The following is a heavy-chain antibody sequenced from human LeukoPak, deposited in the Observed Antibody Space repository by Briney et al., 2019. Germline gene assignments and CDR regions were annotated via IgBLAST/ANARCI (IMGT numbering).Heavy chain of an antibody. V-gene: IGHV4-34*01. CDR3: ARSIAARSYYFDY. CDR1: GGSFSGYY. D-gene: IGHD6-6*01. CDR2: INHSGST. Sequence: KPSETLSLTCAVYGGSFSGYYWSWIRQPPGKGLEWIGEINHSGSTNYNPSLKSRVTISVDTSKNQFSLKLSSVTAADTAVYYCARSIAARSYYFDYWGQGTLVTVSS. J-gene: IGHJ4*02.